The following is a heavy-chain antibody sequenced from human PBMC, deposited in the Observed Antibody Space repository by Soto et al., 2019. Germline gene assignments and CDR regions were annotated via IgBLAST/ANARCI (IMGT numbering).Heavy chain of an antibody. CDR1: GSSFSPNY. V-gene: IGHV4-59*12. CDR3: ARDKITGLFDY. Sequence: SETLSLTCNVSGSSFSPNYWSWIRQPPGKGLEWIGYIYHSGNIYYNPSLKSRVTISVDRSKNQFSLKLSSVTAADTAVYYCARDKITGLFDYWGQGTLVTVSS. D-gene: IGHD2-8*02. CDR2: IYHSGNI. J-gene: IGHJ4*02.